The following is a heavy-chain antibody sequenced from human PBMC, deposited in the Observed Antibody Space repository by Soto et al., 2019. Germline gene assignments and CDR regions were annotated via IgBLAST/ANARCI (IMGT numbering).Heavy chain of an antibody. V-gene: IGHV4-34*01. J-gene: IGHJ6*03. CDR2: INHSGST. CDR3: ERGRHIFSDYIGGSYRPNYSYLAV. CDR1: GGSFSGYY. D-gene: IGHD3-16*02. Sequence: LEILSLTCAVYGGSFSGYYWSWIRQPPGKGLKRIGEINHSGSTNYNPSIKSRVTISVDTSKNQFSMKLSSVTAADTAVYYRERGRHIFSDYIGGSYRPNYSYLAVWGKGATVTVSS.